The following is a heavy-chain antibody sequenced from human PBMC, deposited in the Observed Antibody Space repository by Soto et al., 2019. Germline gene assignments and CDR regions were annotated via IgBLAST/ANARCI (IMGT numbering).Heavy chain of an antibody. CDR2: VYWDDAK. CDR3: AHGSGWLHDY. Sequence: QITLKESGPTLVKPTQTLTLTCTFSGFSLSSTAVGVGWIRQPPGKAPQWIALVYWDDAKVYSPSLESRLTITKDTFKTQVVLTVPNMDPGDTATYYCAHGSGWLHDYWGRCILVTVSS. CDR1: GFSLSSTAVG. V-gene: IGHV2-5*02. D-gene: IGHD6-19*01. J-gene: IGHJ4*02.